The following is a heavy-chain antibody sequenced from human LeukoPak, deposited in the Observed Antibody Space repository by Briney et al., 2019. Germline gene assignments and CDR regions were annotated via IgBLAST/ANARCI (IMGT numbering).Heavy chain of an antibody. J-gene: IGHJ4*02. CDR3: AKFYYNYYFDY. V-gene: IGHV3-74*01. CDR1: GFTFSSYW. CDR2: INTDGSST. D-gene: IGHD5-24*01. Sequence: PGRSLRLSCAASGFTFSSYWMHWVRQAPGKGLVWVSRINTDGSSTSYADSVKGRFTISRDNAKNTLYLQMNSLRAEDTAVYYCAKFYYNYYFDYWGQGTLVTVSS.